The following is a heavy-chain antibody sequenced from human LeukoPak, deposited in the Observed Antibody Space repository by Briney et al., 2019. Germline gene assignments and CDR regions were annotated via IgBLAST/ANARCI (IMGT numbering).Heavy chain of an antibody. J-gene: IGHJ4*02. Sequence: MASETLSLTCTVSGGSVRSSSYFWAWIRQSPGKGLEWIATIYYSGSTYYNPSLKSRVTISVDTSKNQFSLKLSSVTAADTAVYYCASYYYDSSGYVYLDYWGQGTLVTVSS. V-gene: IGHV4-39*01. CDR1: GGSVRSSSYF. CDR2: IYYSGST. D-gene: IGHD3-22*01. CDR3: ASYYYDSSGYVYLDY.